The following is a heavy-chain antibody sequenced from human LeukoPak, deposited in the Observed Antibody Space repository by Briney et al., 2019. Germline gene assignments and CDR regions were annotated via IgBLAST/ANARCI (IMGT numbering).Heavy chain of an antibody. D-gene: IGHD5-12*01. CDR1: GGSISTYY. CDR3: ARGGGYASPIGY. V-gene: IGHV4-59*01. J-gene: IGHJ4*02. Sequence: SETLSLTCTLSGGSISTYYWSWIRQPPGKGLEWIGYIYHNGSTNYNPSLKSRVTISVDTSKNEFSLKLSSVTAADTAVYYCARGGGYASPIGYWGQGALVTVSS. CDR2: IYHNGST.